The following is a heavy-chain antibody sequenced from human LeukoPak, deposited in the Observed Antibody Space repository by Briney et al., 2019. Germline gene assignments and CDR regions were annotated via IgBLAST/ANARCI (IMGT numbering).Heavy chain of an antibody. J-gene: IGHJ4*02. Sequence: LPGGSLRLSCAASGFTFSDYYMSWIRQAPGKGLEWVANMKQDGSEKYYVDSVKGRFTISRDNAKNSLYLQMNSLRAEDTAVYYCAREGIAAAGTPADYWDQGTLVTVSS. CDR2: MKQDGSEK. CDR1: GFTFSDYY. D-gene: IGHD6-13*01. CDR3: AREGIAAAGTPADY. V-gene: IGHV3-7*01.